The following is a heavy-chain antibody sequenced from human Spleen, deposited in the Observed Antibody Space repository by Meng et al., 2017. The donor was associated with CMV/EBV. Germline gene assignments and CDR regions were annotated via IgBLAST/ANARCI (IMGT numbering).Heavy chain of an antibody. CDR1: GFTFSGYV. Sequence: GGSLRLSCAASGFTFSGYVMPWVRQAPGKGLEWVAGISDDETNKYYGDSVKGRFTISRDNPKNTLYLQMNSLRVEDTAVYFCARGFYCNTNSCYNGAFDYWGQGSLVTVSS. V-gene: IGHV3-30-3*01. CDR3: ARGFYCNTNSCYNGAFDY. J-gene: IGHJ4*02. D-gene: IGHD2-2*02. CDR2: ISDDETNK.